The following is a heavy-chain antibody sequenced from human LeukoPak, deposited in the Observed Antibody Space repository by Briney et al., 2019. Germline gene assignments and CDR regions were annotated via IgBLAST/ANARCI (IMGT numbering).Heavy chain of an antibody. CDR2: ISSSSSTI. D-gene: IGHD6-13*01. CDR3: ARAPYSSSWLLDY. V-gene: IGHV3-48*04. CDR1: GFTFSSYS. J-gene: IGHJ4*02. Sequence: GGSLRLSCAASGFTFSSYSMNWVRQAPGKGVEWGSFISSSSSTIYYADSGKGRFTISRDNAKNSLYLQMNSLRAEDTAVYYCARAPYSSSWLLDYWGQGTLVTVSS.